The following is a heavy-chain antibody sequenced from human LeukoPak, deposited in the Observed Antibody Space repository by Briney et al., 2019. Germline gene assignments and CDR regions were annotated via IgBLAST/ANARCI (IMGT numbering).Heavy chain of an antibody. CDR1: GFTFSSYS. D-gene: IGHD4-11*01. J-gene: IGHJ6*02. V-gene: IGHV3-7*03. CDR2: IKQDGSEK. Sequence: PGGSLRLSCAASGFTFSSYSMNWVRQAPGKGLEWVANIKQDGSEKYYVDSVKGRFTISRDNAKNSLYLQMNSLRAEDTAVYYCASQYLNGMDVWGQGTTVTVSS. CDR3: ASQYLNGMDV.